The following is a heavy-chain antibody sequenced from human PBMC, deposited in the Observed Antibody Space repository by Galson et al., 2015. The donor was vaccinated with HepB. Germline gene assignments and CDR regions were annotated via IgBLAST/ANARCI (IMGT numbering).Heavy chain of an antibody. D-gene: IGHD1-26*01. J-gene: IGHJ3*02. Sequence: SVKVSCKASGFTFTSSAVQWVRQARGQRLEWIGWIVVGSGNTNYAQKFQERVTITRDMSTSTAYMELSSLRSEDTAVYYCAADHLKGGATMFDIWGQGTMVTVSS. V-gene: IGHV1-58*01. CDR2: IVVGSGNT. CDR1: GFTFTSSA. CDR3: AADHLKGGATMFDI.